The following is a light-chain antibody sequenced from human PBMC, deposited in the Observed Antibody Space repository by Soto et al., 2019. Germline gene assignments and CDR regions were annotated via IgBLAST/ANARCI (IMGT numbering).Light chain of an antibody. CDR1: QSVLYSSNNKNY. V-gene: IGKV4-1*01. CDR3: QQNDSTPRP. J-gene: IGKJ4*01. CDR2: WAS. Sequence: DIVMTQSPDSLAVSLGERATINCKSSQSVLYSSNNKNYLAWYQQKPGQPPKLLIYWASTRESGVPDRVSGSGCGKDFTLSISSLLFEYVAVYYCQQNDSTPRPFGGGTKVEIK.